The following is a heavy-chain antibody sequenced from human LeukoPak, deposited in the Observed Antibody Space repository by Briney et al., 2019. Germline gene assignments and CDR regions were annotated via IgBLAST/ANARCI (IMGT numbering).Heavy chain of an antibody. CDR2: IRPSDSEP. CDR1: GYSFSTYW. J-gene: IGHJ4*02. D-gene: IGHD2-21*01. V-gene: IGHV5-10-1*01. Sequence: GESLRISCKVSGYSFSTYWITWVRQMPGGALEWMGRIRPSDSEPNYSPSFQGHVTISADRSINTVYLQWSSLRASDTAIYFCAQHYSNDHTLFDFWGQGALVTVST. CDR3: AQHYSNDHTLFDF.